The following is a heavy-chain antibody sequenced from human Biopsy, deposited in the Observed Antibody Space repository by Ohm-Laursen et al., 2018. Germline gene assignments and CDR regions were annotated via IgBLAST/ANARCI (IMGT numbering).Heavy chain of an antibody. CDR1: GGTFSSSA. Sequence: GSSVKVSCKASGGTFSSSAITWVRQAPGQGLEWMGGIIGIFRTAHYAQKFQGRVTITADEFMSTAYMELSSLRSEDTVVYYCATITRGATRFPFDYWGQGTLVTVSS. V-gene: IGHV1-69*01. CDR3: ATITRGATRFPFDY. J-gene: IGHJ4*02. D-gene: IGHD1-26*01. CDR2: IIGIFRTA.